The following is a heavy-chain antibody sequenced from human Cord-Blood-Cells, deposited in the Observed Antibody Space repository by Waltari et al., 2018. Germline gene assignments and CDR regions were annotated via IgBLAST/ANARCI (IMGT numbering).Heavy chain of an antibody. D-gene: IGHD3-10*01. J-gene: IGHJ3*02. CDR1: GGSFSGYY. V-gene: IGHV4-34*01. CDR3: ARPRGMVRGVITDAFDI. CDR2: INHSGST. Sequence: QVQLQQWGAGLLKPSETLSLTCAVYGGSFSGYYWSWIRQPPGKGLEWIGEINHSGSTNDNPSLRGRVTRSVDTSKNQFSLKLSSVTAAETAVYYCARPRGMVRGVITDAFDIWGQGTMVTVSS.